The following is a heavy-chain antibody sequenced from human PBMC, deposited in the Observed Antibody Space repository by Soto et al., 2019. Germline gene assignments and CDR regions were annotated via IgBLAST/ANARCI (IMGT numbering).Heavy chain of an antibody. J-gene: IGHJ4*02. CDR2: IYYTGST. D-gene: IGHD1-26*01. V-gene: IGHV4-39*01. CDR1: GGSVSSSSYY. Sequence: SETLSLTCTVSGGSVSSSSYYWGWIRQPPGKGLEWIGTIYYTGSTSYSPSLKSRVTISVDTSKTQFSLNLNSVTAADTAVYYCAGRRAGDYYFDYWGQGTLVTVSS. CDR3: AGRRAGDYYFDY.